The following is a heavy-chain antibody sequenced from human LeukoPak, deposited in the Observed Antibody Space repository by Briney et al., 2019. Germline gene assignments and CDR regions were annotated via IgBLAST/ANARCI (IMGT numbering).Heavy chain of an antibody. CDR1: GFTFSSYG. Sequence: PGRSLRLSCAASGFTFSSYGMHWVRQAPGKGLEWVAVIWYDGSNKYYADSVEGRFTISRDNSKNTLYLQMNSLRAEDTAVYYCARDRRDIVATTVVGGAFDIWGQGTMVTVSS. J-gene: IGHJ3*02. CDR3: ARDRRDIVATTVVGGAFDI. CDR2: IWYDGSNK. D-gene: IGHD5-12*01. V-gene: IGHV3-33*01.